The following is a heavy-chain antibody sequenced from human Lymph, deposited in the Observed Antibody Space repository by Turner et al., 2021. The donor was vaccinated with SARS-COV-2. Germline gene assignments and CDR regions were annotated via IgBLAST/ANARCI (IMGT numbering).Heavy chain of an antibody. Sequence: QVQLVESGGGVAQPGRSLRLSCAASGFTFSSYGMHWVRQAPGKGLEWVAVIWYDGSNKYYADSVKGRFTISRDNSKNTLYLQMNSLRAEDTAVYYCARDDINTLIAAAVPFDYWGQGTLVTVSS. CDR3: ARDDINTLIAAAVPFDY. D-gene: IGHD6-13*01. CDR1: GFTFSSYG. CDR2: IWYDGSNK. V-gene: IGHV3-33*01. J-gene: IGHJ4*02.